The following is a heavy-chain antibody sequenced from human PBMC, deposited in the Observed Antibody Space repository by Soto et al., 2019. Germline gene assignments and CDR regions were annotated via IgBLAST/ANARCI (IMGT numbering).Heavy chain of an antibody. CDR1: GQSFSGHS. V-gene: IGHV4-34*01. D-gene: IGHD1-1*01. J-gene: IGHJ4*02. CDR3: ARGSGIVALPGELEDVKYDY. Sequence: QVQLQQWGAGLVKPSETLSLSCAVYGQSFSGHSWAWIRQPPGKGLEWIGEINESGSTYYNPSLNSRVTISTDTSKNQFSMKLSSVSAPDTAAYFCARGSGIVALPGELEDVKYDYWGQGTLVNVSS. CDR2: INESGST.